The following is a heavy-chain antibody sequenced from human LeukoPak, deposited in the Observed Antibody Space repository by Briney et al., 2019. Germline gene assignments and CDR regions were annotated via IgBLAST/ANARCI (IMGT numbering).Heavy chain of an antibody. D-gene: IGHD5/OR15-5a*01. J-gene: IGHJ4*02. Sequence: PGGSLRLSCAASGFTFSSYEMNWVRQAPGKGLEWVSYISSSGSTIYYADSVKGRFTISRDNAKNSLYLQMSGLRAEATAVYYCARLSGSRDYWGQGTLVTVSS. CDR1: GFTFSSYE. V-gene: IGHV3-48*03. CDR3: ARLSGSRDY. CDR2: ISSSGSTI.